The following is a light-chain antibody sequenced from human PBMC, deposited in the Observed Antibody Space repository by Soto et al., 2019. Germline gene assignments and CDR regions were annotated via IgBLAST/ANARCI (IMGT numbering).Light chain of an antibody. Sequence: QSALTQPASVSGSPGQSITISCTGSSSDVGGYNYVSWYQQHPGKAPKLMIFDVSNRPSGVSNRFSGSKSGDSASLTISGLQAEDEADYYCNSYTTNNTVLFGGGTKLTVL. CDR1: SSDVGGYNY. V-gene: IGLV2-14*01. CDR2: DVS. J-gene: IGLJ2*01. CDR3: NSYTTNNTVL.